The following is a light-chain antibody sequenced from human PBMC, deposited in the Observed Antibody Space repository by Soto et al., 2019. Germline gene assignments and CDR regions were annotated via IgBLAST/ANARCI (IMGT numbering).Light chain of an antibody. CDR1: QSISSW. CDR3: QQYNSYSA. V-gene: IGKV1-5*01. Sequence: DIQMTQSPSTLSASVGDRVTITCRASQSISSWLAWYQQKPGKAPKLLIYDASSLESGVPSRFSGSGSGTEFTLTISSLQPDDFATYYCQQYNSYSAFXGGAKVDIK. CDR2: DAS. J-gene: IGKJ4*01.